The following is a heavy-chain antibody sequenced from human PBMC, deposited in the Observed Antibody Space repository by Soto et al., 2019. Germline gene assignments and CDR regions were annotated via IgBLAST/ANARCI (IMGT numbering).Heavy chain of an antibody. CDR2: INPNGGST. V-gene: IGHV1-46*03. D-gene: IGHD1-1*01. CDR3: ARSLMEGDY. CDR1: GYTFTSSY. Sequence: QVQLVQSGAEVKRPGASVKLSCKASGYTFTSSYIHWVRQAPGQGLEWMAIINPNGGSTNYAQKFQGRVSMTRDTSTTTVYMELSRLTSEDTAVYYCARSLMEGDYWGQGTLVTVSS. J-gene: IGHJ4*02.